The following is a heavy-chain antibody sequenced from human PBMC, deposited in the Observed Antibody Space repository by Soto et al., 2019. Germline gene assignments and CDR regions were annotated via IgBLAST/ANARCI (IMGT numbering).Heavy chain of an antibody. CDR2: ISAYNGNT. D-gene: IGHD3-9*01. J-gene: IGHJ6*02. CDR3: ARVCLTGYLCYYYYGMDV. CDR1: GYTFTSYG. V-gene: IGHV1-18*01. Sequence: ASVKVSCKASGYTFTSYGISWVRQAPGQGLEWMGWISAYNGNTNYAQKLQGRVTMTTDTSTSTAYMELRSLRSDDTAVYYCARVCLTGYLCYYYYGMDVWGQGTTVTVSS.